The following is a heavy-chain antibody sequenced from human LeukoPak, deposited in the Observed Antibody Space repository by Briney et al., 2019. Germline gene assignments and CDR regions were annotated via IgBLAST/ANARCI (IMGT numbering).Heavy chain of an antibody. Sequence: GGSLRLSCAASGFTFSDYYMSWIRQAPGKWLEWVSYVRSSGSTIYYADSVKGRFTISRDNAKNSLYLQMNSLRAEDTAVYYCARADCSSTSCYEFDYWGQGTLVTVSS. CDR1: GFTFSDYY. CDR2: VRSSGSTI. J-gene: IGHJ4*02. D-gene: IGHD2-2*01. CDR3: ARADCSSTSCYEFDY. V-gene: IGHV3-11*04.